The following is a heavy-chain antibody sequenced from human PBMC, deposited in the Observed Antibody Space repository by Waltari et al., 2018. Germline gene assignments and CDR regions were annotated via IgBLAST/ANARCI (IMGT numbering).Heavy chain of an antibody. CDR1: GYSFTSYW. D-gene: IGHD6-13*01. V-gene: IGHV5-51*01. CDR2: IYPGDSDT. CDR3: ATLSSPGYSSSWYKGADAFDI. Sequence: EVQLVQSGAEVKKPGESLKISCKGSGYSFTSYWIGWVRQMPGKGLEWMGIIYPGDSDTRYSPSFQGQVTISADKSISTAYRQWSSLKASDTAMYYCATLSSPGYSSSWYKGADAFDIWGQGTMVTVSS. J-gene: IGHJ3*02.